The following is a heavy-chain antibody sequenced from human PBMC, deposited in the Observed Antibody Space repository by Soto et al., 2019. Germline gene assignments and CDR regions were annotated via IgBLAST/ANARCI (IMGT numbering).Heavy chain of an antibody. CDR2: FYYSENT. CDR3: ARLGGHCSSSSCFGFYVTDV. Sequence: SETLSLTCAVYGGSFSSYSWGWVRQPPGKGLEWIATFYYSENTHYNPSLKSRVTISVDTSKNQFSLILTSVTAADTAVYYCARLGGHCSSSSCFGFYVTDVWGQGTTVTVSS. D-gene: IGHD2-2*01. V-gene: IGHV4-39*01. CDR1: GGSFSSYS. J-gene: IGHJ6*02.